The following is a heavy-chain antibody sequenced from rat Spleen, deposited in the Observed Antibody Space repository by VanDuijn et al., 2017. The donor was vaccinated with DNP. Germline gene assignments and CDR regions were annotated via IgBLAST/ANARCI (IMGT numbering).Heavy chain of an antibody. V-gene: IGHV2-6*01. Sequence: QVQLRESGPGLVQPSQNLSLTCTVSGFSLTDYSVAWLRQPPGKGLKWVAAMSNGGNTYYNSVFRSRLSISRDTFRNPVFLKMNSLQTEDTAMYFCARSDYSDGTYYYGYFDYWGQGVMVTVSS. CDR2: MSNGGNT. D-gene: IGHD1-12*02. J-gene: IGHJ2*01. CDR3: ARSDYSDGTYYYGYFDY. CDR1: GFSLTDYS.